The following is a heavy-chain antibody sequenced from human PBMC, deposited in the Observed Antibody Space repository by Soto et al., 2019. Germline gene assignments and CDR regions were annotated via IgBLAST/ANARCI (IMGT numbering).Heavy chain of an antibody. CDR2: FDPEDGET. D-gene: IGHD1-26*01. V-gene: IGHV1-24*01. CDR3: ALNLPIVGATEYYFDY. CDR1: GYTLTELS. Sequence: QVQLVQSGAEVKKPGASVKVSCKVSGYTLTELSMHWVRQAPGKGLEWMGGFDPEDGETIYAQKFQGRVTMTEDTSTDTAYMELSSLRSEDTAVYYCALNLPIVGATEYYFDYWGQGTLVTVSS. J-gene: IGHJ4*02.